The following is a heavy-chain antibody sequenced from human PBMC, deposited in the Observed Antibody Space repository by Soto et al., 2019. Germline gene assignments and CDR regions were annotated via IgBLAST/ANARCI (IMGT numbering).Heavy chain of an antibody. CDR1: GFTFTSCS. Sequence: QPGGSLSLSCAASGFTFTSCSMKWVRQAPGKGLEWVSYIGSSSSPIYYADSVKGRFTISRDNAKNSLYLQMNSLRAEDTAVYYCASGVDYGALPSYGMDVWGQGTTVTVSS. V-gene: IGHV3-48*04. J-gene: IGHJ6*02. CDR2: IGSSSSPI. D-gene: IGHD4-17*01. CDR3: ASGVDYGALPSYGMDV.